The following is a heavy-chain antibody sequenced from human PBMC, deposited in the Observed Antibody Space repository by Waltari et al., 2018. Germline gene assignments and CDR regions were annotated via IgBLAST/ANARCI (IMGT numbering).Heavy chain of an antibody. J-gene: IGHJ6*02. V-gene: IGHV1-58*02. CDR3: AATLIAVAGTGYYGMDV. D-gene: IGHD6-19*01. Sequence: QMQLVQSGPEVKKPGTSVKVSCKSSGFTFPSSAMQWVRQARGQRLEWIGWIVVGSGNTNYAQKFQERVTITRDMSTSTAYMELSSLRSEDTAVYYCAATLIAVAGTGYYGMDVWGQGTTVTVSS. CDR1: GFTFPSSA. CDR2: IVVGSGNT.